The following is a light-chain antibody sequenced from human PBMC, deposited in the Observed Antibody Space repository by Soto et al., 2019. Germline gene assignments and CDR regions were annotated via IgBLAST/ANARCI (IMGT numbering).Light chain of an antibody. J-gene: IGKJ1*01. V-gene: IGKV3-15*01. CDR1: QSVSGN. Sequence: EIEMTQSPATLSVSPGERVTLSCGASQSVSGNLAWYQQKPGQAPRLLIYAASTRATGIPARFSGSGSGTDFTLTISRLEPEDFAVYYCQQYKTFGQGTKVDI. CDR3: QQYKT. CDR2: AAS.